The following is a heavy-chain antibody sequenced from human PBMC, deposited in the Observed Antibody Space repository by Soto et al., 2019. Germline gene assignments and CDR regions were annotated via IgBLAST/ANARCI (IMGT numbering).Heavy chain of an antibody. CDR3: TRSYSSSWYLRAFDI. Sequence: GGSLRLSCTASGFTFGDYAMSWFRQAPGKGLEWVGFIRSKAYGGTTEYAASVKGRFTISRDDSKSIAYLQMNSLKTEDTAVYYCTRSYSSSWYLRAFDIWGQGTMVTGSS. D-gene: IGHD6-13*01. V-gene: IGHV3-49*03. CDR1: GFTFGDYA. CDR2: IRSKAYGGTT. J-gene: IGHJ3*02.